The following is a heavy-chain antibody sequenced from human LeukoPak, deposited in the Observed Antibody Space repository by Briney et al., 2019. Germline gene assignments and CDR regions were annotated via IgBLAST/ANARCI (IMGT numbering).Heavy chain of an antibody. D-gene: IGHD2-2*01. CDR2: IKQDGSDK. CDR3: ARVLPVASRDY. Sequence: PGGSLRLSCAASGFTFSTYWMSWVRQAPGKGLEWVANIKQDGSDKFYVDSVKGRFTISRDNAKNSMYLQMNSLRAEDTAVYYCARVLPVASRDYWSQGTLVTVSS. V-gene: IGHV3-7*01. J-gene: IGHJ4*02. CDR1: GFTFSTYW.